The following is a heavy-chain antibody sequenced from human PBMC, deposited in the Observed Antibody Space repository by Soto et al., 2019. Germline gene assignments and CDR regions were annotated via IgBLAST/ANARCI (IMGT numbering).Heavy chain of an antibody. D-gene: IGHD2-2*01. CDR3: ARALPVAKGGFDP. CDR1: VLNVSNTY. CDR2: IYTAGGT. J-gene: IGHJ5*02. Sequence: PWGVLRLAWVTSVLNVSNTYMTWVRQPPGKGLEWVSVIYTAGGTNYADSVRGRFIISRDNSKNTLYLQMNSLRAEDTAVYYCARALPVAKGGFDPWGQGTLVTVSS. V-gene: IGHV3-53*01.